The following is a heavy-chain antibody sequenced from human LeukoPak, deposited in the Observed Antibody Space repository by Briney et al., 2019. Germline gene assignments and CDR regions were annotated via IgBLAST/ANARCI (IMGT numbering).Heavy chain of an antibody. Sequence: GGSLRLSCAASGVSFNMYGMHCVGEAPGEGLGWGAFIHYDGSNQSYADSVKGRFTTSRDNSKNTLYLQMNSLRAEDTAVYYCAKVTGHYWGQGTLVTVSS. CDR2: IHYDGSNQ. CDR1: GVSFNMYG. V-gene: IGHV3-30*02. J-gene: IGHJ4*02. CDR3: AKVTGHY. D-gene: IGHD3-10*01.